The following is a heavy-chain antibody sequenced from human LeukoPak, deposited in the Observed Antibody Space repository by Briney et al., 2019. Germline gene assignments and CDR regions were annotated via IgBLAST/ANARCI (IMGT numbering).Heavy chain of an antibody. D-gene: IGHD3-9*01. CDR3: ARGNILTGKYMVY. Sequence: GRSLRLSGAASGFTISRYWLPWFRQAPGKRLVWVSRINSDGSDTNYADSVKGRFTISRDNAKNTLYLQMNSLRVEDTAVYYCARGNILTGKYMVYWGQGTLVTVSS. V-gene: IGHV3-74*01. CDR1: GFTISRYW. J-gene: IGHJ4*02. CDR2: INSDGSDT.